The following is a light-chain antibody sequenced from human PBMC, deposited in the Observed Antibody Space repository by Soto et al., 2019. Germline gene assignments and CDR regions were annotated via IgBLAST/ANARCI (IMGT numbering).Light chain of an antibody. CDR3: SSYTTITTWV. Sequence: QSVLTQPASVSGSPGQSITISCTGTSSDVGYYNYVSWYQQHPGKAPKLMIYEVTNRPSGVSDRFSGSKSGNTASLTISGLQAEDEADYYCSSYTTITTWVFGGGTKLTVL. J-gene: IGLJ3*02. CDR2: EVT. CDR1: SSDVGYYNY. V-gene: IGLV2-14*01.